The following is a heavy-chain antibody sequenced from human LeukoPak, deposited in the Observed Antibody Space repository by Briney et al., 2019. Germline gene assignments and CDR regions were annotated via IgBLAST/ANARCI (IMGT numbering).Heavy chain of an antibody. J-gene: IGHJ3*02. Sequence: GGSLRLSCAASGFXFGDYGISWVRQAPGKGLEWVAVISGGGSGTYYADSVRGRFTISRDNSKNTVYLQMNSLRAEDTAIYYCAKAVGSSGYFSRDAFDIWGQGTMVTVSS. CDR1: GFXFGDYG. D-gene: IGHD3-22*01. CDR3: AKAVGSSGYFSRDAFDI. CDR2: ISGGGSGT. V-gene: IGHV3-23*01.